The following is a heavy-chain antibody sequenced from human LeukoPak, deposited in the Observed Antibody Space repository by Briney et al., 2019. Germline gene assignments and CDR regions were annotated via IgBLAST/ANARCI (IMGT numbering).Heavy chain of an antibody. CDR1: GDSISSSSYY. Sequence: SETLSLTCTVSGDSISSSSYYWVWLRQPPGKGLEWIPTIYYSGSTFYNPSLKSRVTISVDTSKNQFSLKLSSVTAADTAVYYCSRSVTTSYYYYGMDVWGQGTTVTVSS. D-gene: IGHD3-3*01. J-gene: IGHJ6*02. CDR2: IYYSGST. V-gene: IGHV4-39*01. CDR3: SRSVTTSYYYYGMDV.